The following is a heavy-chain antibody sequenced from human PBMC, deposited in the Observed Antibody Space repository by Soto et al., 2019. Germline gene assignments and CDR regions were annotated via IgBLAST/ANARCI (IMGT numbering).Heavy chain of an antibody. CDR2: IIPMFGTA. D-gene: IGHD5-18*01. CDR3: ASGIQLWLRRINNGYSG. CDR1: GGTFSTYA. J-gene: IGHJ4*02. V-gene: IGHV1-69*12. Sequence: QVQLVQSGAEVKKPESSVKVSCKAPGGTFSTYAISWVRQAPGQGLEWMGGIIPMFGTANYAQRFQDRVTITADESTNTVYMELSSLRSEYTAVYSCASGIQLWLRRINNGYSGWGQGTLVTVSS.